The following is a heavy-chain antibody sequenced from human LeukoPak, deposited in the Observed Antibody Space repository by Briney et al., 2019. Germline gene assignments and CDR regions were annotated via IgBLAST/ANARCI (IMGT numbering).Heavy chain of an antibody. CDR1: GFTFSSYS. J-gene: IGHJ4*02. CDR2: ISSSSSYI. V-gene: IGHV3-21*01. CDR3: ARDWDGDGDY. D-gene: IGHD4-17*01. Sequence: GGSLRLSCAASGFTFSSYSMNWVRQAPGKGLEWVSSISSSSSYIHYADSVKGRFTISRDNAKNSLYLQMNSLRAEDTAVYYCARDWDGDGDYWGQGTLVTVSS.